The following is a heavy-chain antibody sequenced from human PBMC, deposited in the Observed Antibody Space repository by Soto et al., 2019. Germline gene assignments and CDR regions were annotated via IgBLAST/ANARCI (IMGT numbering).Heavy chain of an antibody. CDR1: GLDFSTFG. D-gene: IGHD6-13*01. Sequence: PGGSLRLSCAASGLDFSTFGMNWVRQAPGKGQEWGSFLSPSYPYTSYADSVKGRFTISGDNAKNSVSLQMNSRRVEDTAVYYCARVTTGGYARTWYEGWFDPWGQGTLVTVSS. J-gene: IGHJ5*02. CDR2: LSPSYPYT. CDR3: ARVTTGGYARTWYEGWFDP. V-gene: IGHV3-21*01.